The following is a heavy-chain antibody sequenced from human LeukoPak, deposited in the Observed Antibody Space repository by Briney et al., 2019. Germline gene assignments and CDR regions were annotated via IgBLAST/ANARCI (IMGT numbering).Heavy chain of an antibody. Sequence: PGRSLRLSCAASGFTFSSYGMHWVRQAPGKGLEWVAVIWYDGSNKYYADSVKGRFTISRDNSKNTLYLQMNSLRAEDTAVYYCAKDLGFCSSTSCYRGIDVWGQGTTVTVSS. J-gene: IGHJ6*02. CDR3: AKDLGFCSSTSCYRGIDV. D-gene: IGHD2-2*01. CDR1: GFTFSSYG. V-gene: IGHV3-33*06. CDR2: IWYDGSNK.